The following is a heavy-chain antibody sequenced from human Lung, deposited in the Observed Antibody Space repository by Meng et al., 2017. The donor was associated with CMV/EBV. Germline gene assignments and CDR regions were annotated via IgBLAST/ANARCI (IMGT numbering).Heavy chain of an antibody. CDR2: IRYDGSNK. CDR3: AKDLAYQLPRGGDAFYI. Sequence: LSFSSSLFTFSIYCMHWVRQAPGKGLEWVAYIRYDGSNKYYADSVKGRFTISRDNSKNTLYLQMNSLRAEDTAVYYCAKDLAYQLPRGGDAFYIWGKGXMVTVSS. D-gene: IGHD2-2*01. CDR1: LFTFSIYC. J-gene: IGHJ3*02. V-gene: IGHV3-30*02.